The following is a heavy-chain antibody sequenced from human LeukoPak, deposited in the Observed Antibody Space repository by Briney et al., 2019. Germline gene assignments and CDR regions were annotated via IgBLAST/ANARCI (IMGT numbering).Heavy chain of an antibody. CDR1: GLTFSSHA. Sequence: GGPLRLSCVASGLTFSSHAMTWVRQAPGKGLEWVSSISSSSSYIYYADSVKGRFTISRGNAKNSLYLQMNSLRAEDTAVYYCARDLKRRVYYDSSGSDDAFDIWGQGTMVTVSS. D-gene: IGHD3-22*01. J-gene: IGHJ3*02. CDR3: ARDLKRRVYYDSSGSDDAFDI. CDR2: ISSSSSYI. V-gene: IGHV3-21*01.